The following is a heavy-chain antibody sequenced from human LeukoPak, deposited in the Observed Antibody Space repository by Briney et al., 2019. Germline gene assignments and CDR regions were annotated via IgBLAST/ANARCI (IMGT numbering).Heavy chain of an antibody. V-gene: IGHV3-7*01. Sequence: GSLRLSCAASGFTFNTVWMSWVRQTPGKGLEWVANIKEDGTKKYYVDSVKGRFTISRDNAENSLYLQMNSLRAEDTAVYYCARDAAGYDPWGQGTLVTVSS. CDR2: IKEDGTKK. J-gene: IGHJ5*02. CDR1: GFTFNTVW. D-gene: IGHD6-13*01. CDR3: ARDAAGYDP.